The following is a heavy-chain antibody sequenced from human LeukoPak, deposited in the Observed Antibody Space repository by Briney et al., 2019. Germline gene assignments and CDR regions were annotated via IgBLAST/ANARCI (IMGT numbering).Heavy chain of an antibody. Sequence: PSETLSLTCGVYAGSFSGYFWTWIRQSPGKGLEWLGEIDHSGGTNYNPSLKSRVTISVDTSKKQFSLKLSSVTAADTAVYYCARTTEGGYTYDYFYYYYMDVWGKGTTVTISS. V-gene: IGHV4-34*01. CDR1: AGSFSGYF. CDR2: IDHSGGT. D-gene: IGHD5-18*01. CDR3: ARTTEGGYTYDYFYYYYMDV. J-gene: IGHJ6*03.